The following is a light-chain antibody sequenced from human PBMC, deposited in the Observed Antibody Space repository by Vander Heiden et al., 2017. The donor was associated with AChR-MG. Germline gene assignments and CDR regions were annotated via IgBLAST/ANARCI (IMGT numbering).Light chain of an antibody. CDR3: HVWDRSSPLV. Sequence: SYVLTQSPSVSVAPGQTASITCGGNNIGPKRVHWYEQRPGQAPVWVVYDDRHRPSGIPERFSGSNSGNMETLTISRVEAGDEADYYCHVWDRSSPLVLGGGTKLTVL. CDR2: DDR. CDR1: NIGPKR. V-gene: IGLV3-21*02. J-gene: IGLJ2*01.